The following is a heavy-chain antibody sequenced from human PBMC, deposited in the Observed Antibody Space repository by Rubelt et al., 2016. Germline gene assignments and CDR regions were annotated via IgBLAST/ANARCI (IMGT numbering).Heavy chain of an antibody. CDR2: ISAYNFNT. D-gene: IGHD5-24*01. V-gene: IGHV1-18*01. J-gene: IGHJ4*02. Sequence: QDRLVQSGGEVKKPGASVKVSCKASGYNFANYGLSWVRQAPGQGLEWMGLISAYNFNTDYAQKFQSRISMTTDTSTRTAYMELRSLRPDETAVYYCARVNGHRGPLDYWGQGTLVTVSS. CDR3: ARVNGHRGPLDY. CDR1: GYNFANYG.